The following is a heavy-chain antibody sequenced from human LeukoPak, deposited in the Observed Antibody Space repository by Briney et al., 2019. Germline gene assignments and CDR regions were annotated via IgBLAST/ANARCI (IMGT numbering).Heavy chain of an antibody. V-gene: IGHV3-23*01. CDR1: GFTFSSYA. Sequence: GGSLRISCAASGFTFSSYAMSWVRQAPGKRLEWVSGISGSGDNTYYADSVKGRFTISRDNSKNTLYVQVNSLGTEDTAAYYCAKGSYYDSSGSFYFDYWGQGTLVTVSS. CDR2: ISGSGDNT. CDR3: AKGSYYDSSGSFYFDY. D-gene: IGHD3-22*01. J-gene: IGHJ4*02.